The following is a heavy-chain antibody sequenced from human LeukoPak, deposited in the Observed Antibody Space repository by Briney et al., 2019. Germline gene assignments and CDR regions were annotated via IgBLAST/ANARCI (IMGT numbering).Heavy chain of an antibody. CDR2: ISGSGGST. V-gene: IGHV3-23*01. J-gene: IGHJ4*02. Sequence: VQPGRSLRLSCAASGFSFSSYGMHWVRQSPGKGLEWVSAISGSGGSTYYADSVKGRFTISRDNSKNTLYLQMNSLRAEDTAVYYCAKDLSITIFGVAIRWGQGTLVTVSS. D-gene: IGHD3-3*01. CDR3: AKDLSITIFGVAIR. CDR1: GFSFSSYG.